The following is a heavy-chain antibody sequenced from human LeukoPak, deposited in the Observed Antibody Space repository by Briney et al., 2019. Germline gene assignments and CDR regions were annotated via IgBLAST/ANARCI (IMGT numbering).Heavy chain of an antibody. D-gene: IGHD5-12*01. V-gene: IGHV4-59*12. Sequence: SETLSLTCTVSGGSLHNYYWSWIRQPPGKGLEWIGYIDYSGSTNYNPSLKSRVTISVDTSKNQFSLKLSSVTAADTAVYYCARLNIAGGFDYWGQGTLVTVSS. CDR3: ARLNIAGGFDY. J-gene: IGHJ4*02. CDR2: IDYSGST. CDR1: GGSLHNYY.